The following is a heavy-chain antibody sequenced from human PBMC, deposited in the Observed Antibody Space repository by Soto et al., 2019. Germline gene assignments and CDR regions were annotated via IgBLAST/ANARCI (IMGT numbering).Heavy chain of an antibody. CDR3: ARGPFGYYYGMDV. V-gene: IGHV4-59*02. Sequence: SVTPAITRAVSGGSVRISYWGWIRPPPGKGLEWIGYIYYSGSTNYNPSLKSRVTISVDTSKNQFSLKLSSVTAADTAVYYCARGPFGYYYGMDVWGQGTTVTVSS. CDR1: GGSVRISY. CDR2: IYYSGST. J-gene: IGHJ6*02. D-gene: IGHD3-16*01.